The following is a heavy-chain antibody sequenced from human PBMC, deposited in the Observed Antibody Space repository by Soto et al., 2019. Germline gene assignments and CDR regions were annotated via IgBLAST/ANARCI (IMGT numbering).Heavy chain of an antibody. V-gene: IGHV1-58*01. CDR1: GFTFTSSA. CDR2: IVVGSGNT. D-gene: IGHD5-12*01. CDR3: AASGDIGPTGGGADY. J-gene: IGHJ4*02. Sequence: SVKVSCKASGFTFTSSAVQWVRQARGQRLEWIGWIVVGSGNTNYAQKFQERVTITRDMSTSTAYMELSSLRSEDTAVYYCAASGDIGPTGGGADYWGQGTLVTVSS.